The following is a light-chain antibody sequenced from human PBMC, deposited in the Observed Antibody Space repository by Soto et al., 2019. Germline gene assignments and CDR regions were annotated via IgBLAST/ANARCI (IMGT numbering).Light chain of an antibody. Sequence: IVMTQSPATLSVSPGEKATLSCRASQTVYNNLAWYQQKPGQAPRLLVYFASTRAAGIPARFSGSGSGTEFSLTISSLQSEDFARYYFQQYTAWPLTVGGGTKVETK. J-gene: IGKJ4*01. V-gene: IGKV3-15*01. CDR1: QTVYNN. CDR3: QQYTAWPLT. CDR2: FAS.